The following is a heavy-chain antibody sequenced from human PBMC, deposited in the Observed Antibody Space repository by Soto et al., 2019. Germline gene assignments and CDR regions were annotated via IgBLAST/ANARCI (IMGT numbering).Heavy chain of an antibody. CDR1: GDTFSSHA. Sequence: VQLVQSGAEVQKPGSSVQVSCKASGDTFSSHALSWVRQAPGQGLEWRGGTIPIVDARTYAQKFHGRVTIGAEKTTKTGYIDLSSLTSEDTAVYCCARSSTTYYYQSSPYWPDNELVIWRQGTLITVSS. D-gene: IGHD3-22*01. CDR2: TIPIVDAR. V-gene: IGHV1-69*06. CDR3: ARSSTTYYYQSSPYWPDNELVI. J-gene: IGHJ4*02.